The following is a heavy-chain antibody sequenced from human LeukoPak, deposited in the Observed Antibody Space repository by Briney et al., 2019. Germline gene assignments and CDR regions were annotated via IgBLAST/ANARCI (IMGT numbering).Heavy chain of an antibody. J-gene: IGHJ4*02. CDR2: TYYGGST. Sequence: SETLSLTCTVSGGSTSSSSYYWGWIRQPPGKGLEWIGSTYYGGSTYYNPSLKSRVTISLDTSKNQFSLKLSSVTAADTAVYHCASIISARPDYWGQGILVTVSS. CDR3: ASIISARPDY. CDR1: GGSTSSSSYY. V-gene: IGHV4-39*01. D-gene: IGHD6-6*01.